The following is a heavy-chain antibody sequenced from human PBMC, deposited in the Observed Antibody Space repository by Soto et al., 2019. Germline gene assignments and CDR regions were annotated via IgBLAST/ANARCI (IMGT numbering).Heavy chain of an antibody. CDR3: ARGADVLRFLEWLPTSQYYFDY. V-gene: IGHV4-38-2*01. CDR1: GYSINSGYY. D-gene: IGHD3-3*01. Sequence: SETLSLTCAVSGYSINSGYYWGWIRQPPGKGLEWIGSIYHSGSTYYNPSLKSRVTISVDTSKNQFSLKLSSVTAADTAVYYCARGADVLRFLEWLPTSQYYFDYWGQGTLVTVSS. CDR2: IYHSGST. J-gene: IGHJ4*02.